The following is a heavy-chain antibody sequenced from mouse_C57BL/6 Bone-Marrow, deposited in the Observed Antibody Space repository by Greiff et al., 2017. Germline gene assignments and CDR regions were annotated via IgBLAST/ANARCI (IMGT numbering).Heavy chain of an antibody. CDR3: ARDYYGSSPYWYFDV. D-gene: IGHD1-1*01. V-gene: IGHV15-2*01. Sequence: VQLQQSGSELRSPGSSVKLSCKDFGSEVFPIAYMSWVRQKPGHGFEWIGGILPSIGRTIYGEKFEDKATLDADTLSNTAYLELNSLTSEDSAIYYCARDYYGSSPYWYFDVWGTGTTVTVSS. CDR2: ILPSIGRT. J-gene: IGHJ1*03. CDR1: GSEVFPIAY.